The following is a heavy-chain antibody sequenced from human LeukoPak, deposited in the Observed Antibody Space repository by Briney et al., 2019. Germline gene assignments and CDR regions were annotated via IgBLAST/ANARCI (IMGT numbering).Heavy chain of an antibody. Sequence: SETLSLTCAVSGGSISGYHWSWIRQPAGEGLEWIGRIYVSGTTNYHPSLKSRVTMSVDTSKNQFSLKLTSVTAADTAVYYCAREGYNYGLDYWGQGALVTVSS. CDR3: AREGYNYGLDY. CDR1: GGSISGYH. CDR2: IYVSGTT. J-gene: IGHJ4*02. V-gene: IGHV4-4*07. D-gene: IGHD4-17*01.